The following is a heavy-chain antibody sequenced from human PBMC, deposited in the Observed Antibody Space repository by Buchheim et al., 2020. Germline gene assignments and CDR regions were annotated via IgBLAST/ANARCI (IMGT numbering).Heavy chain of an antibody. Sequence: QVQLQESGPGLVKPSQTLSLTCTVSGGSISSGGYYWSWIRQHPGKGLEWIGYIYYSGGTYYNPSLKSRVTISVHTSRNQFSLKLSSVTAADTAVYYCARAILRYSSSWYGGNWFDPWGQGTL. J-gene: IGHJ5*02. CDR1: GGSISSGGYY. D-gene: IGHD6-13*01. V-gene: IGHV4-31*03. CDR2: IYYSGGT. CDR3: ARAILRYSSSWYGGNWFDP.